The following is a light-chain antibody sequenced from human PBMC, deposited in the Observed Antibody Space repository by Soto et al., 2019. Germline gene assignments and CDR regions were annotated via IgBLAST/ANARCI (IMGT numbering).Light chain of an antibody. Sequence: DLQMTQSPSSLSASVGDRVTITCRASQTISTFLSWYQHIPGKAPKLLIYATSTLQGGVPSRFTGSGSETDFTLTITSLQPEDFATYYCQQTYDTPLTFGQGTKVEIK. V-gene: IGKV1-39*01. CDR1: QTISTF. CDR2: ATS. CDR3: QQTYDTPLT. J-gene: IGKJ1*01.